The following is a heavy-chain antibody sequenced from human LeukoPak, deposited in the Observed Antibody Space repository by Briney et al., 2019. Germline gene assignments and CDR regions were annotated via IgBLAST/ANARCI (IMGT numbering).Heavy chain of an antibody. CDR1: GVSISSGDSY. J-gene: IGHJ5*02. D-gene: IGHD3-22*01. CDR2: IYYSGST. V-gene: IGHV4-30-4*01. Sequence: SQTLSLTCTVSGVSISSGDSYWSWIRQPPGKGLEWIGYIYYSGSTYYNPSLKSRVTISVDTSKNQLSLKLSSVTAADTAVYYCARPYYYDSRIDPWGQGTLVTVSS. CDR3: ARPYYYDSRIDP.